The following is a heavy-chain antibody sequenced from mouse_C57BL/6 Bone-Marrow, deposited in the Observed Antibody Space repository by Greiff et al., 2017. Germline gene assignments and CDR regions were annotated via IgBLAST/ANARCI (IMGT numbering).Heavy chain of an antibody. CDR1: GFTFSDYY. J-gene: IGHJ1*03. CDR2: ISNGGGST. Sequence: EVKLVESGGGLVQPGGSLKLSCAASGFTFSDYYMYWVRQTPEKRLEWVAYISNGGGSTYYTDTVKGRFTISRDNAKNTLYLQMSRLKSEDTAMYYCARRRGYFYVWGTGTTVTVSS. V-gene: IGHV5-12*01. CDR3: ARRRGYFYV.